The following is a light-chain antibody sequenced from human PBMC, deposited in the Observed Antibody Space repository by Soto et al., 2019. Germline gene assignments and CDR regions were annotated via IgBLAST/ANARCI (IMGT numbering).Light chain of an antibody. CDR3: HQTDSIPET. V-gene: IGKV1-39*01. CDR2: AAS. J-gene: IGKJ1*01. Sequence: DIQMTQSPSSLSASVGDTVTITCRASQSISLFLNWYQQKPGKAPKLLIYAASNLHSGVPSRFSGSGSGTDFTLTISSLQPKDFATYYCHQTDSIPETFGQGTKVEIK. CDR1: QSISLF.